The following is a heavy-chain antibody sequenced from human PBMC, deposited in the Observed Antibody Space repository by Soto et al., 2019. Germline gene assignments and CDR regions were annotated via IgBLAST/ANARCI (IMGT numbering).Heavy chain of an antibody. CDR1: GFTFSSHA. CDR2: ISGSGAST. D-gene: IGHD6-19*01. V-gene: IGHV3-23*01. CDR3: AKDGYSSGWYAVDY. Sequence: EVQLLESGGGLVQPGGSLRLSCAASGFTFSSHAMSWVRRAPGKGLEGVSSISGSGASTYYADSVKGRFTISRDNSKNTLYLHMSSLRAEDTAAYYCAKDGYSSGWYAVDYWGQGTLVTVSS. J-gene: IGHJ4*02.